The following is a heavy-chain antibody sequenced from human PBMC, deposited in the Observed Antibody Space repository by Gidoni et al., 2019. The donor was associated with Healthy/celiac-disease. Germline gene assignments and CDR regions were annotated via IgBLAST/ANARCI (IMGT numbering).Heavy chain of an antibody. D-gene: IGHD1-26*01. J-gene: IGHJ4*02. Sequence: EVQLVESGGGLVQPGGSLRLSCAASGFTFSSYEMNWVRQAPGKGLEWVSYISSSGSTIYYADSVKGRFTISRDNAKNSLYLQMNSLRAEDTAVYYCAREDGGSYFPFRPQYDYWGQGTLVTVSS. CDR2: ISSSGSTI. V-gene: IGHV3-48*03. CDR1: GFTFSSYE. CDR3: AREDGGSYFPFRPQYDY.